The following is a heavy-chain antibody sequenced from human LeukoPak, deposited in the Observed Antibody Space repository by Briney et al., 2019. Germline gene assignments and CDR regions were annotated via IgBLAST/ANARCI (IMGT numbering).Heavy chain of an antibody. V-gene: IGHV3-23*01. D-gene: IGHD1-1*01. CDR3: AKQRGYFDY. J-gene: IGHJ4*02. CDR1: GFTFDDYA. Sequence: GRSLRLSCAASGFTFDDYAMHWVRQAPGKGLEWVSAISGSGGSTYYADSVKGRFTISRDNSKNTLYLQMNSLRAEDTAVYYCAKQRGYFDYWGQGTLVTVSS. CDR2: ISGSGGST.